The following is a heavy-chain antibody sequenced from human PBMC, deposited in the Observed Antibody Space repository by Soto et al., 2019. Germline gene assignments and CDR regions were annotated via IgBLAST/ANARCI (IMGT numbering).Heavy chain of an antibody. J-gene: IGHJ5*02. D-gene: IGHD6-13*01. V-gene: IGHV3-23*01. CDR3: ATTIAAAGTAWFDP. CDR1: GFTFSSYA. Sequence: GGSLRLSCAASGFTFSSYAMSWFRQAPGKGLEWVSAISGSGGSTYYADSVKGRFTISRDNSKNTLYLQMNSLRAEDTAVYYCATTIAAAGTAWFDPWGTRSLVTVS. CDR2: ISGSGGST.